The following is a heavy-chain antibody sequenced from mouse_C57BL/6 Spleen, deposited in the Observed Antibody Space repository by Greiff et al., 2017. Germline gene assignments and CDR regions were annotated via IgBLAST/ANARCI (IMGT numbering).Heavy chain of an antibody. Sequence: QVQLKQPGAELVKPGASVKLSCKASGYTFTSYWMQWVKQRPGQGLEWIGEIDPSDSYTNYNQKFKGKATLTVDTSSSTAYMQLSSLTSEDSAVYYCARSEGSGPFDVWGQGTTLTVSS. D-gene: IGHD3-2*02. J-gene: IGHJ2*01. CDR1: GYTFTSYW. V-gene: IGHV1-50*01. CDR3: ARSEGSGPFDV. CDR2: IDPSDSYT.